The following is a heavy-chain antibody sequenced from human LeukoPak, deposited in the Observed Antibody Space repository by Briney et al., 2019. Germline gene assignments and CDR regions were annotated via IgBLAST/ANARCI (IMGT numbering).Heavy chain of an antibody. V-gene: IGHV1-2*06. CDR2: INPYSGDT. Sequence: ASVKVSCKASGYTFTGYHIHWVRQAPGQGLEWMGRINPYSGDTNFAQKFQGRVTMTRDTPITTAYMDLSSLTPDATAVYFCARDQGSLTRSWYTGYWGQGTQVTVSS. CDR1: GYTFTGYH. D-gene: IGHD6-13*01. J-gene: IGHJ4*02. CDR3: ARDQGSLTRSWYTGY.